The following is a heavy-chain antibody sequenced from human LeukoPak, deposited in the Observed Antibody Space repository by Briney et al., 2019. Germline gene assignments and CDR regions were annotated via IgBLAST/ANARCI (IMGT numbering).Heavy chain of an antibody. Sequence: ASVKVYCKASGYTFTSYGISWVRQATGQGLEWIPWISAYNGNTNYAQKLQGRVTMTTDTSTSTAYLELRSLRSDDTAVYYCARDGDIVVVPAAPHGFDPWGQGTLVTVSS. D-gene: IGHD2-2*01. CDR2: ISAYNGNT. CDR1: GYTFTSYG. J-gene: IGHJ5*02. V-gene: IGHV1-18*04. CDR3: ARDGDIVVVPAAPHGFDP.